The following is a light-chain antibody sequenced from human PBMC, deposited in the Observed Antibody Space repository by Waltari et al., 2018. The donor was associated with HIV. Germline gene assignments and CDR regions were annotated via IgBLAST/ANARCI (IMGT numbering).Light chain of an antibody. J-gene: IGLJ7*01. CDR3: RTWDTGRRV. V-gene: IGLV4-69*01. CDR2: LNRDGSH. Sequence: QLVLTQSPSASASLGASVKFTCTLSSGHSNYDIAWHQQQPEKGPRYLMKLNRDGSHSKGDGIPASFSGSRAGAERYLTISCLPSVDEADHYCRTWDTGRRVFGGSTTLTF. CDR1: SGHSNYD.